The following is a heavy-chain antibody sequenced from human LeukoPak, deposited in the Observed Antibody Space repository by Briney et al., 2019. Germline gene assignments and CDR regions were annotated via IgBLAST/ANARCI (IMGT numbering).Heavy chain of an antibody. Sequence: PSETLSLTCAVYGGSFSGYYWSWIRQPPGKGLEWIGEINHSGSTNYNPSLKSRVTISVDTSKNQFSLKLSSVTAADTAVYYCARDFTATMYGRGNYYYYYMDVWGKGTTVTISS. CDR1: GGSFSGYY. CDR2: INHSGST. D-gene: IGHD5-12*01. J-gene: IGHJ6*03. CDR3: ARDFTATMYGRGNYYYYYMDV. V-gene: IGHV4-34*01.